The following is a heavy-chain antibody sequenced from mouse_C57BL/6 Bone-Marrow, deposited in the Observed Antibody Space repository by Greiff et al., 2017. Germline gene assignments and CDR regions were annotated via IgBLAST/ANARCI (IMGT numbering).Heavy chain of an antibody. CDR1: GFTFSSSA. CDR3: ARDFYAMDY. J-gene: IGHJ4*01. CDR2: ISAGGSYT. Sequence: EVKLVESGGGLVKPGGSLKLSCAASGFTFSSSAMSWVRQTPEKRLEWVATISAGGSYTYYPDNVKGRFTISGDNATNTLHLQMSHVKSEDTAMEYCARDFYAMDYWGQGTSVTVSS. V-gene: IGHV5-4*01.